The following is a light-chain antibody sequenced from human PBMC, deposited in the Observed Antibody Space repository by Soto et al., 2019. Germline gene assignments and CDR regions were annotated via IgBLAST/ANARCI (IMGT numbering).Light chain of an antibody. V-gene: IGLV2-11*01. Sequence: QSVLTQPRSVSGSPGQSVTISGTGTNSDVGDYNYVSWYQHHPGKAPKLMIYDVSKRPSGVPDRFSGSKSGNTASLTISGLQTEDEADYYCCSYAGSDSYVFGTGTKLTVL. CDR3: CSYAGSDSYV. J-gene: IGLJ1*01. CDR1: NSDVGDYNY. CDR2: DVS.